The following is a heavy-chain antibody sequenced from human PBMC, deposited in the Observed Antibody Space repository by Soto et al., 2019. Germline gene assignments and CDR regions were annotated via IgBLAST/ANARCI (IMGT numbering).Heavy chain of an antibody. CDR2: INPNSGGT. J-gene: IGHJ6*02. Sequence: ASVKVSCKASGYTFTGYYMHWVRQAPGQGLEWMGWINPNSGGTNYAQKFQGRVTMTRDTSISTAYMELSRLRSDDTAVYYCARESVAGLYYYYYGMDVWGQGTTVTSP. V-gene: IGHV1-2*02. D-gene: IGHD6-19*01. CDR3: ARESVAGLYYYYYGMDV. CDR1: GYTFTGYY.